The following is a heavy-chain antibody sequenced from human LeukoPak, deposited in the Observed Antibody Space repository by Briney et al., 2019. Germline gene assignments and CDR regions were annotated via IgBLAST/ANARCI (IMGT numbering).Heavy chain of an antibody. CDR3: AKWGDYDVLTGYYVSDY. CDR1: GFTFSNYA. D-gene: IGHD3-9*01. CDR2: ITGSGGNT. V-gene: IGHV3-23*01. J-gene: IGHJ4*02. Sequence: PGGSLRLSCAASGFTFSNYAMSCVRQAPGKGLEWVSAITGSGGNTYYAGSVKGRVTISRDNSKNTVFLQMNSLRAEDTAVYYCAKWGDYDVLTGYYVSDYWGQGTLVTVSS.